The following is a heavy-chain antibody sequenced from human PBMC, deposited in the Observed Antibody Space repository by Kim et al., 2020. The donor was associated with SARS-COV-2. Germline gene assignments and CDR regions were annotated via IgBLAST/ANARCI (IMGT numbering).Heavy chain of an antibody. V-gene: IGHV3-30*02. J-gene: IGHJ3*02. CDR3: AKTYDSRSFDAFDI. Sequence: ADAVKCRFTISRDNSKNTLYLQMNSLRAEDTAVYYCAKTYDSRSFDAFDIWGQGTMVTVSS. D-gene: IGHD3-22*01.